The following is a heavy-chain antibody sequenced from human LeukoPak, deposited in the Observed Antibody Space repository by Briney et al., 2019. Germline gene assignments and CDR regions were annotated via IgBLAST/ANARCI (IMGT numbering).Heavy chain of an antibody. CDR3: ARRGGDY. V-gene: IGHV4-4*09. Sequence: SETLSLTCTVSAGSTSSYYWSWIRQPPGKGLEWIGYTYTSGSTNNNPSLKRQVPISVAKSKTQYSLKLPSVTAGATAVYYCARRGGDYWGRGILVTVSS. D-gene: IGHD4-23*01. CDR2: TYTSGST. J-gene: IGHJ4*02. CDR1: AGSTSSYY.